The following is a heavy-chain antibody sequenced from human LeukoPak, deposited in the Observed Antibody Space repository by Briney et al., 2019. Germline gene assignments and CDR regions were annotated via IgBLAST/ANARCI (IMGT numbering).Heavy chain of an antibody. CDR1: GYSISSGYY. CDR3: ARGPKRGDGYNFDY. CDR2: IRHSGTT. V-gene: IGHV4-38-2*02. D-gene: IGHD5-24*01. Sequence: SETLSLTRTVSGYSISSGYYWGWIRQPPGKGLEWIGTIRHSGTTYYNPSLKSRVTISVDTSKNQFSLKLSSVTAADTAVYYCARGPKRGDGYNFDYWGQGTLVTVSS. J-gene: IGHJ4*02.